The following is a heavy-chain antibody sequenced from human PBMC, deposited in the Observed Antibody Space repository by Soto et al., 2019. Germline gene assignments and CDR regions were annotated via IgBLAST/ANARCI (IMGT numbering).Heavy chain of an antibody. CDR3: VRDLGWSPLWEY. CDR2: ISSTSTYT. D-gene: IGHD1-26*01. CDR1: GFTFSDYY. J-gene: IGHJ4*02. V-gene: IGHV3-11*05. Sequence: QVHLVESGGGLVKPGGSLRLSCTASGFTFSDYYMSWIRQAPGKGLEWISYISSTSTYTNYADSVKDRFTISRDNAKNSLYLQMNSLRDEDTAVYYCVRDLGWSPLWEYWGQGTLVTVSS.